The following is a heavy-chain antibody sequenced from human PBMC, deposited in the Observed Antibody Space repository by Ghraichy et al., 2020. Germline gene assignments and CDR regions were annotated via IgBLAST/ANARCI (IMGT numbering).Heavy chain of an antibody. CDR1: GDSVSSNSAV. Sequence: SQTLSLTCAISGDSVSSNSAVWNWIRQSPSRGLEWLGRTYYRSKWYNDYAVSVRSRISINPDTSKNQFYLQLNSVTPEDTAVYYCARSPDITIIYYMAVWGKGTAVTVSS. D-gene: IGHD3-10*01. J-gene: IGHJ6*03. CDR2: TYYRSKWYN. V-gene: IGHV6-1*01. CDR3: ARSPDITIIYYMAV.